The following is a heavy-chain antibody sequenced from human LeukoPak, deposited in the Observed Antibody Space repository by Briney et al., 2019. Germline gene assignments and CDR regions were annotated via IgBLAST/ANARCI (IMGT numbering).Heavy chain of an antibody. V-gene: IGHV4-39*01. CDR2: IYYSGST. Sequence: SETLSLTCTVSGGSISSSSYYWGWIRQPPGKGLEWIGSIYYSGSTYYNPSLKSRVTISVDTSKNQFSLKLSSVTAADTAMYYCATLTTVTTSFSFWGQGTLVTVSS. J-gene: IGHJ4*02. D-gene: IGHD4-17*01. CDR1: GGSISSSSYY. CDR3: ATLTTVTTSFSF.